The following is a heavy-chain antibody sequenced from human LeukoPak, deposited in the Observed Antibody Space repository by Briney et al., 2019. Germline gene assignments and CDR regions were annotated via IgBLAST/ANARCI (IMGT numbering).Heavy chain of an antibody. J-gene: IGHJ6*02. D-gene: IGHD3-16*01. CDR2: MDQDGSEK. CDR1: GFTFSDSW. CDR3: ATYTHWVAGDV. Sequence: GGSLRLSCAASGFTFSDSWMSWVRQAPGKGLEWVANMDQDGSEKDYVDSVKGRFTISRDNARNSLYLQMGSLRAEDTAVYYCATYTHWVAGDVWGQGTTITVSS. V-gene: IGHV3-7*01.